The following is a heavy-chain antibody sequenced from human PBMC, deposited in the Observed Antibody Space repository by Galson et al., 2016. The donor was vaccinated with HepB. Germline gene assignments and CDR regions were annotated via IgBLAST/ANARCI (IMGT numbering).Heavy chain of an antibody. Sequence: SLRLSCAASGFIFSDYDMHWVRQVTGKSLEWVSAIDSAGDTFYPGSVKGRFTISRENAKNSLYLQMNGLRAGDTAVYYCARALLGGGAGGSDTVAAPSAMDHWGQGTLVAVSS. CDR3: ARALLGGGAGGSDTVAAPSAMDH. CDR2: IDSAGDT. V-gene: IGHV3-13*01. D-gene: IGHD2-2*01. CDR1: GFIFSDYD. J-gene: IGHJ4*02.